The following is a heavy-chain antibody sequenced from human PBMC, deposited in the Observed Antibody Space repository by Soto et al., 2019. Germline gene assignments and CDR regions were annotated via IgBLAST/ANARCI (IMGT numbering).Heavy chain of an antibody. Sequence: QVQLVQSGAEVKKPGASVKVSCKASGYTFTSYYMHWVRQAPGRGLEWMGIINPSGGSTSYAQKFQGRVTMTRDTSTSTVYMELSSLRSEDTAVYYCARSGGAVQGLSYWGQGTLVTVSS. V-gene: IGHV1-46*01. CDR3: ARSGGAVQGLSY. CDR2: INPSGGST. J-gene: IGHJ4*02. D-gene: IGHD1-26*01. CDR1: GYTFTSYY.